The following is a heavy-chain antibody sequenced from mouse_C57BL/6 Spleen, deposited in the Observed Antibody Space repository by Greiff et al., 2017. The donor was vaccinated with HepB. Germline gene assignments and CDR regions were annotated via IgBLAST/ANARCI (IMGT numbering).Heavy chain of an antibody. D-gene: IGHD1-1*01. CDR3: ARRLITTVVVFDY. CDR1: GFNIKNTY. V-gene: IGHV14-3*01. Sequence: VQLKQSVAELVRPGASVKLSCTASGFNIKNTYMHWVKQRPEQGLEWIGRIDPANGNTKYAPKFQGKATITADTSSNTAYLQLSSLTSEDTAIYYCARRLITTVVVFDYWGQGTTLTVSS. CDR2: IDPANGNT. J-gene: IGHJ2*01.